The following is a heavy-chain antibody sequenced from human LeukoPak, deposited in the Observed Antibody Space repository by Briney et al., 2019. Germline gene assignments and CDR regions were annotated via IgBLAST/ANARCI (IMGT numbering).Heavy chain of an antibody. CDR3: AKPISGGLAVTADWFRP. Sequence: EGSLRLSCVASGFAFSVYAMSWLRQPPPKELEWVSTINANSVSTSYAASVRGRFTISRDNAKDTVYLQLNRLSTDDTATYYCAKPISGGLAVTADWFRPWGQGTLVVVSS. CDR2: INANSVST. V-gene: IGHV3-23*01. D-gene: IGHD6-19*01. J-gene: IGHJ5*02. CDR1: GFAFSVYA.